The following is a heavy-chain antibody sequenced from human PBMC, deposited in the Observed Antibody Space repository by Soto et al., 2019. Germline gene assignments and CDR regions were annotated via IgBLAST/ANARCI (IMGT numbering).Heavy chain of an antibody. CDR3: ARDNYYDSSGYYHYYYFDY. J-gene: IGHJ4*02. CDR2: IMPSFGTA. Sequence: QVQLVQSGAEVKKPGSSVKVSCKASGGTFSSYAISWVRQAPGQGLEWMGGIMPSFGTANYAQKFQGRVTTTADESTSTAYMELSSLRSEDTAVYSCARDNYYDSSGYYHYYYFDYWGQGTLVTVSS. D-gene: IGHD3-22*01. CDR1: GGTFSSYA. V-gene: IGHV1-69*01.